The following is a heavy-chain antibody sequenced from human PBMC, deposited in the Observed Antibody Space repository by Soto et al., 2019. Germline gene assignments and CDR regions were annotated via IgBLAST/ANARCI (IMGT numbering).Heavy chain of an antibody. CDR3: ATASQPSSPQLWSHLAPDY. D-gene: IGHD5-18*01. V-gene: IGHV3-33*01. J-gene: IGHJ4*02. Sequence: GGSLRLSCAASGFTFSSYGMHWVRQAPGKGLEWVAVIWYDGSNKYYADSVKGRLTISRDNSKNTLYLQMNSLRAEDTAVYYCATASQPSSPQLWSHLAPDYWGQGTLVTVSS. CDR2: IWYDGSNK. CDR1: GFTFSSYG.